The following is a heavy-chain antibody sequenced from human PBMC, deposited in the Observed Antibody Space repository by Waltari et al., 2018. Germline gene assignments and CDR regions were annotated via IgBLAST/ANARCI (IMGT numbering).Heavy chain of an antibody. J-gene: IGHJ5*02. D-gene: IGHD6-13*01. CDR2: IYHSGST. CDR1: GYSISSGYY. CDR3: ARDSSSWLNWFDP. V-gene: IGHV4-38-2*02. Sequence: QVQLQESGPGLVKPSETLSLTCAVSGYSISSGYYWGWIRQPPGKGLEWIGGIYHSGSTYYNPSLKSRVTISVDTSKNQFSLKLSSVTAADTAVYYCARDSSSWLNWFDPWGQGTLVTVSS.